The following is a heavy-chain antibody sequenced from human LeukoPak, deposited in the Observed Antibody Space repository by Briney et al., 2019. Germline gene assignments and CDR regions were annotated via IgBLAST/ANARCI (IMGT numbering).Heavy chain of an antibody. V-gene: IGHV1-69*13. CDR2: IIPIFGTA. J-gene: IGHJ5*02. CDR1: GYTFTGYY. Sequence: SVKVSCKASGYTFTGYYMHWVRQAPGQGLEWMGGIIPIFGTANYAQKFQGRVTITADESTSTAYMELSSLRSEDTAVYYCASGSSPFPWGQGTLVTVSS. D-gene: IGHD1-26*01. CDR3: ASGSSPFP.